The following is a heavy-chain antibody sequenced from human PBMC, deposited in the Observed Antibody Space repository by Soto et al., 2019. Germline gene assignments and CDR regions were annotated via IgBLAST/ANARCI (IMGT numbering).Heavy chain of an antibody. CDR3: ARSQTTATSYDY. V-gene: IGHV4-34*01. J-gene: IGHJ4*02. D-gene: IGHD4-17*01. CDR2: INHSGST. CDR1: GGSFSGYY. Sequence: SETLSLTCAVHGGSFSGYYWSWFRQPPGKGLEWIGEINHSGSTNYNPSLKSRVTISVDTSKNQFSLKLSSVTAADTAVYYCARSQTTATSYDYWGQGTLVTVS.